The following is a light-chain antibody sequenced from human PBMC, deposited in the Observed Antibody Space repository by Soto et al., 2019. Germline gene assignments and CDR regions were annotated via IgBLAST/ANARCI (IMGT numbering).Light chain of an antibody. V-gene: IGKV3-15*01. CDR3: QQYDSGPQT. Sequence: EIVMTQSPATLSVSPGERGTLSCRASQSVSTNLAWYQQRPGQAPRLLIYGVSTRATGIPARFSGSGSGTEFTLTINSLQSEDFAVYYCQQYDSGPQTFGQRTKVDIK. CDR2: GVS. CDR1: QSVSTN. J-gene: IGKJ1*01.